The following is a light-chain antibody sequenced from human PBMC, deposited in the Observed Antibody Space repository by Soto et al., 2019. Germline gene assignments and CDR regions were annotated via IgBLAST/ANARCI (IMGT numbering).Light chain of an antibody. CDR3: SSFTSSTTYV. CDR2: DVS. J-gene: IGLJ1*01. CDR1: SSDVGSHDL. V-gene: IGLV2-14*02. Sequence: SALTQPASVSGSPGQSIAISCTGTSSDVGSHDLVSWYQQHPGKVPKLIIYDVSSRPSGVSNRFSGSKSGNTASLTISGLQAEDEADYYCSSFTSSTTYVFGTGTKVTVL.